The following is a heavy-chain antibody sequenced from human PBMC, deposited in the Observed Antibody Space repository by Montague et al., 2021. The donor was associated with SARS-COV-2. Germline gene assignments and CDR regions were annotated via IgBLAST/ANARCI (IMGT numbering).Heavy chain of an antibody. CDR2: ITSSGSPQ. CDR1: GFTFRSFE. D-gene: IGHD4-23*01. J-gene: IGHJ4*02. Sequence: SLRLSCAASGFTFRSFEMNWVRQAPGKGLEWVSYITSSGSPQHYADSVRGRFTISRDNAKNSLYLQMNSLRAEDTAIYYCAREVPTVVEIDCWGQGTLVTVSS. CDR3: AREVPTVVEIDC. V-gene: IGHV3-48*03.